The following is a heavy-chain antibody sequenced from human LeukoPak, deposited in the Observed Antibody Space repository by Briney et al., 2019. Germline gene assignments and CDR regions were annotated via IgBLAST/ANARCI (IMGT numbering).Heavy chain of an antibody. Sequence: SGTLTLTCAVSGGSISSSNWLSWVRQPPGKGLEWIGEIYHSGSTNYNTSLKSKVTLSVDKSKNQFSLKLSSVTAADTAVYFCARETKYYDFWSGYYLDYWGQGTLVTVSS. J-gene: IGHJ4*02. CDR3: ARETKYYDFWSGYYLDY. CDR1: GGSISSSNW. V-gene: IGHV4-4*02. CDR2: IYHSGST. D-gene: IGHD3-3*01.